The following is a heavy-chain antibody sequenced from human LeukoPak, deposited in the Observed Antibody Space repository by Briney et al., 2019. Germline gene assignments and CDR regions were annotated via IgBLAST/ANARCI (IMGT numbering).Heavy chain of an antibody. Sequence: SETLSLTCTVSGGSISTYYWSWIRQPPGKGLEWIGYIYYSGSTSYNPSLKSRVTISVDTSKNLFSLRLRSVTAADTAVYFCARGRVSSSTWYSTYYYYFYMDVWGKGTTVTVSS. J-gene: IGHJ6*03. CDR2: IYYSGST. V-gene: IGHV4-59*01. CDR1: GGSISTYY. CDR3: ARGRVSSSTWYSTYYYYFYMDV. D-gene: IGHD4-11*01.